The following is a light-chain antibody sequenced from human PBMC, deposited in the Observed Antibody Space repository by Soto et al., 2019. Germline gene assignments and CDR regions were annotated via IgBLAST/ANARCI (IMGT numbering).Light chain of an antibody. Sequence: QSVLTQPPSVSAAPGQKVTISCSGSSSNIGNNYVSWYRQHAGRAPKLMLYDVSKRPSGVPDRFSGSKSGNTASLTISGLQADDEADYYCCSYAGSYIVVIGGGTKLTVL. CDR3: CSYAGSYIVV. CDR1: SSNIGNNY. V-gene: IGLV2-11*02. J-gene: IGLJ2*01. CDR2: DVS.